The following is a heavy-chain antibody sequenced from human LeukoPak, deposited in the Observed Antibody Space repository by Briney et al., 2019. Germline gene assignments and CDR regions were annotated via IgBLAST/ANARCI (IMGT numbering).Heavy chain of an antibody. V-gene: IGHV1-2*02. D-gene: IGHD3-3*01. CDR3: ARDGGTDFWSGYLS. CDR2: INPNSGGT. Sequence: ASVKVSCKVSGYTLTELSMHWVRQAPGQGLEWMGWINPNSGGTNYAQKFQGRVTMTRDTSISTAYMELSRLRSDGTAVYYCARDGGTDFWSGYLSWGQGTLVTVSS. CDR1: GYTLTELS. J-gene: IGHJ5*02.